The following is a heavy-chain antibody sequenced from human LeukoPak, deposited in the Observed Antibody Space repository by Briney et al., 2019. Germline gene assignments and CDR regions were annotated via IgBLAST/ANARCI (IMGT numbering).Heavy chain of an antibody. J-gene: IGHJ6*03. Sequence: SGPTLVEPTQTLTLTCTFSGFSLSTSGVGVGWIRQPPGKALEWLALIYWDDDKRYNPSLKSRLTITKDTSKNQVVLTMTNMDPVDTATYYCARGSSSYYMDVWGKGTTVTVSS. V-gene: IGHV2-5*02. CDR2: IYWDDDK. D-gene: IGHD6-13*01. CDR3: ARGSSSYYMDV. CDR1: GFSLSTSGVG.